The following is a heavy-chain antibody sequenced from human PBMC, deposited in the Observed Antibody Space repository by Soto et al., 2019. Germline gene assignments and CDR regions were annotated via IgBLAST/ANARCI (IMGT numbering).Heavy chain of an antibody. CDR1: GFTVSSNY. Sequence: EVQLVESGGGLVQPGGSLRLSCAASGFTVSSNYMSWVRQAPGKGLEWVSVIYSSGSTYYADSVKGRFTISRDNSENTLYLQMNSLRAEDMAVYYCARTCSGGTCSFDYWGQGTLVTVSS. J-gene: IGHJ4*02. CDR2: IYSSGST. CDR3: ARTCSGGTCSFDY. V-gene: IGHV3-66*01. D-gene: IGHD2-15*01.